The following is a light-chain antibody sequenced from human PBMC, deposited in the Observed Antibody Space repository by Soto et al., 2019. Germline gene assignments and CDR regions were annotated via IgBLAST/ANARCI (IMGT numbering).Light chain of an antibody. Sequence: DIQMTQSPSFMSASVGDRVTITCRASQDISSWLAWYEQKPGNAPNLLIYGASSLYSGVPSRFSGSGSGTDFTLTISRLQPEDSATYYCQQAHSFPPTFGQGTRLDI. V-gene: IGKV1D-12*01. CDR1: QDISSW. CDR2: GAS. J-gene: IGKJ5*01. CDR3: QQAHSFPPT.